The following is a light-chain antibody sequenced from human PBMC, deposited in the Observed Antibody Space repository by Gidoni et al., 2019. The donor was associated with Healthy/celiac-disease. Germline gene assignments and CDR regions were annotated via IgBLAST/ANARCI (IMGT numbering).Light chain of an antibody. CDR1: KLGDKY. Sequence: SYALTQPPSVSVSPGKTASITYSGDKLGDKYSCWYQQKPGQSPVLVIYQDSKRHSGIPERFSGSNSGNTATLTISGTQAMDEADYYGQAWDSSTVVFGGGTKLTVL. CDR2: QDS. J-gene: IGLJ2*01. CDR3: QAWDSSTVV. V-gene: IGLV3-1*01.